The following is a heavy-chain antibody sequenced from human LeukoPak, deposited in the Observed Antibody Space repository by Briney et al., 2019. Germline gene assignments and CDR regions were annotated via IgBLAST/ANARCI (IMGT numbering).Heavy chain of an antibody. D-gene: IGHD3-16*02. Sequence: GGSLRLSCAASGFTFSSYWMSWVRQAPGRGLEWVANIKQDGSEKYYVDSVKGRFTISRDNDKNSLFLQMTSLRAEDTAVYYCARVGGRYSPLGYWGQGTLVTVSS. CDR1: GFTFSSYW. CDR3: ARVGGRYSPLGY. V-gene: IGHV3-7*01. J-gene: IGHJ4*02. CDR2: IKQDGSEK.